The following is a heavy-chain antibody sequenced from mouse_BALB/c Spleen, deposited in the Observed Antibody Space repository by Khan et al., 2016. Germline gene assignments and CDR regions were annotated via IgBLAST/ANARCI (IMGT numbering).Heavy chain of an antibody. J-gene: IGHJ3*01. D-gene: IGHD2-4*01. V-gene: IGHV14-3*02. CDR2: IDPANGNT. Sequence: VQLKESGAELVKPGASVKLSCTASGFNIKDTYMHWVKQRPEQGLEWIGRIDPANGNTKYDPKFQGKATITADTSSNTAYLKLRSLTSEDTAVYYCARSPYDYDVGFAYWGQGTLVTVSA. CDR1: GFNIKDTY. CDR3: ARSPYDYDVGFAY.